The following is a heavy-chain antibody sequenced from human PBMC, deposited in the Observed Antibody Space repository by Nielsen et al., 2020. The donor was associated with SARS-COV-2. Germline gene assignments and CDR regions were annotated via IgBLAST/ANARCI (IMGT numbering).Heavy chain of an antibody. CDR1: GGSITSSGHY. Sequence: SETLSLTCSVSGGSITSSGHYWGWIRQPPGKGLEWIGSISYSGSTYYNPSLKSRVAISEDTSKNQFSLKLISVTAADTAVYYCARALYSGSYYRVLDYWGQGTLVPSPQ. CDR2: ISYSGST. CDR3: ARALYSGSYYRVLDY. V-gene: IGHV4-39*01. D-gene: IGHD1-26*01. J-gene: IGHJ4*02.